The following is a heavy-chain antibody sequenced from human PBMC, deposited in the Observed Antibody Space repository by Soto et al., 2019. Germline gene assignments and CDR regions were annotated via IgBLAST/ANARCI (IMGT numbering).Heavy chain of an antibody. CDR1: GGSFSGYY. CDR3: ARRDYGDSD. J-gene: IGHJ4*02. Sequence: SETLSLTCAGYGGSFSGYYWSWIRQPPGKGLEWIGEINHSGSTNYNPSLKSRVTISVDTSKNQFSLKLSSVTAADTAVYYCARRDYGDSDWGQGTLVTVSS. D-gene: IGHD4-17*01. V-gene: IGHV4-34*01. CDR2: INHSGST.